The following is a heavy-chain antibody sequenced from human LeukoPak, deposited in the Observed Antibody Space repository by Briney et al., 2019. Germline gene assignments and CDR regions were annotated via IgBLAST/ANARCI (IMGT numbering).Heavy chain of an antibody. Sequence: ASVKVSCKASGYTFTGYYMHWVRQAPGQGLEWMGWINPNSGDTLYAQKFQGRVTMTRDTSITTAYMELSSLKSDDTAVYDCVRDAAPSLDPWGQGTLVTVSS. CDR2: INPNSGDT. CDR1: GYTFTGYY. J-gene: IGHJ5*02. V-gene: IGHV1-2*02. CDR3: VRDAAPSLDP.